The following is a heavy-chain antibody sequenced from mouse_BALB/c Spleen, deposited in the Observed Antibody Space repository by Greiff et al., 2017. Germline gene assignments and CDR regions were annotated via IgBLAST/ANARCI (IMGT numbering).Heavy chain of an antibody. D-gene: IGHD2-12*01. J-gene: IGHJ4*01. CDR3: ARGSYWAYAMDY. CDR1: GFTFSSFG. V-gene: IGHV5-17*02. Sequence: DVKLVESGGGLVQPGGSRKLSCAASGFTFSSFGMHWVRQAPEKGLEWVAYISSGSSTIYYADTVKGRFTISRDNPKNTLFLQMTSLRSEDTAMYYCARGSYWAYAMDYWGQGTSVTVSS. CDR2: ISSGSSTI.